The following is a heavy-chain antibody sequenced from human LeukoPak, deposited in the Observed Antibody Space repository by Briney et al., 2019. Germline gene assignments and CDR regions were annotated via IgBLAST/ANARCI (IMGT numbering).Heavy chain of an antibody. D-gene: IGHD3-10*01. CDR2: IYYSGST. Sequence: SETLSLTCTVSGDSFSSYYWSWIRQPPGKGLEWIGYIYYSGSTNYNPSLKSRVTISVDTSKNQFSLKLSSLTAAETAVYYCARQYGSGSSYTPVVDLWGQGTLVTVSS. CDR3: ARQYGSGSSYTPVVDL. J-gene: IGHJ4*02. CDR1: GDSFSSYY. V-gene: IGHV4-59*08.